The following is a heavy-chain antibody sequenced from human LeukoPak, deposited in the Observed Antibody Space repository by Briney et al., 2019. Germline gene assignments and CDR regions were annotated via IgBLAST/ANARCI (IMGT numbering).Heavy chain of an antibody. J-gene: IGHJ4*02. CDR2: ISAYNGNT. Sequence: ASVKVSCKASGYTFRNYGISWVRQAPGQGLEWMGWISAYNGNTKYAQKLQGRVTMTTDTSTNTAYMELRSLRSDDTAVYYCAREGYCSGGSCYFFDYWGQGTLVTVSS. D-gene: IGHD2-15*01. CDR1: GYTFRNYG. V-gene: IGHV1-18*01. CDR3: AREGYCSGGSCYFFDY.